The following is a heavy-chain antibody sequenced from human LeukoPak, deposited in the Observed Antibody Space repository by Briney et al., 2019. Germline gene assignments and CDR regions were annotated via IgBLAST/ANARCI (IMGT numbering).Heavy chain of an antibody. CDR2: ITPSNNNA. D-gene: IGHD5-18*01. CDR3: ARDLIYDNTGSARDTNDAFDI. Sequence: ASVKVSCKASGYTFTRYGINWVRQAPEQGLDWMGWITPSNNNAKYAQKFQGRVTMTTDTSTDIAYMDLRSLGSDDTAMYYCARDLIYDNTGSARDTNDAFDIWGQGTMLIVSS. V-gene: IGHV1-18*04. J-gene: IGHJ3*02. CDR1: GYTFTRYG.